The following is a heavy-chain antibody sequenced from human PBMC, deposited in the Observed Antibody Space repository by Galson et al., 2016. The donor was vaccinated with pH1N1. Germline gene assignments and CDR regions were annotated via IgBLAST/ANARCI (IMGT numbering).Heavy chain of an antibody. Sequence: QSGAEVKKPGESLKISCKGSGYSFTRYWIGWVRQMLGKGLEWMGIIFPGDSDTRYSPSFQGQVTISADKSISTAYLQWSSLKASDTAMYYCARHSGDGYRYGSERYFDYWGQGTLVTVSS. CDR2: IFPGDSDT. CDR3: ARHSGDGYRYGSERYFDY. V-gene: IGHV5-51*01. D-gene: IGHD5-18*01. J-gene: IGHJ4*02. CDR1: GYSFTRYW.